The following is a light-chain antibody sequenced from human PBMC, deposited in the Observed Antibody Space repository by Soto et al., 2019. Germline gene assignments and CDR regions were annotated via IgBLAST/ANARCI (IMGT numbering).Light chain of an antibody. CDR3: QQYNNWPPGIT. Sequence: EIVMTQSPATLSVSPGERATLSCIASQSVSSNLAWYQQKPGQAPSLLIYGASTRATGTPARFSGSGSGTEFTLTISSLQSEDFAVYYCQQYNNWPPGITFGQGTRLEIK. J-gene: IGKJ5*01. CDR2: GAS. CDR1: QSVSSN. V-gene: IGKV3-15*01.